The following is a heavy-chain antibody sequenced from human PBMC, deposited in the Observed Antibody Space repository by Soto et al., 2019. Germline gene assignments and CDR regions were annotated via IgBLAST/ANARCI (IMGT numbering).Heavy chain of an antibody. CDR1: GFTFSSYA. J-gene: IGHJ6*02. CDR2: ISSNGGST. Sequence: EVQLVESGGGLVQPGGSLRLSCAASGFTFSSYAMHWVRQAPGKGLEYVSAISSNGGSTYYANSVKGRFTISRDNSKNTLYLQMGSLRAEDMAVYYCASGIAVAGTDYGMDVWGQGTTVTVSS. CDR3: ASGIAVAGTDYGMDV. V-gene: IGHV3-64*01. D-gene: IGHD6-19*01.